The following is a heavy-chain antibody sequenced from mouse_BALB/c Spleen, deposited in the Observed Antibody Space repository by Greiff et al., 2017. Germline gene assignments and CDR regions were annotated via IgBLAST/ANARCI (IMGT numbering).Heavy chain of an antibody. V-gene: IGHV5-17*02. CDR2: ISSGSSTI. CDR1: GFTFSSFG. J-gene: IGHJ4*01. CDR3: ARGENYAMDY. Sequence: EVQLVESGGGLVQPGGSRKLSCAASGFTFSSFGMHWVRQAPEKGLEWVAYISSGSSTIYYADTVKGRFTISRDNPKNTLFLQMTSLRSEDTAMYYCARGENYAMDYWGQGTSVTVSS.